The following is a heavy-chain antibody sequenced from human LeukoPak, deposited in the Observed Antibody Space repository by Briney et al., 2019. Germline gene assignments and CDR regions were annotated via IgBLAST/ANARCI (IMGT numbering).Heavy chain of an antibody. J-gene: IGHJ3*01. CDR2: IYPDDSDT. Sequence: HGESLKISCKASGYSFTNYWIGWVRPLPGEGLEWMGVIYPDDSDTRYSPSLERQVTISVDKSINTAFLQWSSLKTSDSAMYYCARQIDGGDPEDSFDLWGQGTMVTVSS. D-gene: IGHD2-21*02. CDR3: ARQIDGGDPEDSFDL. CDR1: GYSFTNYW. V-gene: IGHV5-51*01.